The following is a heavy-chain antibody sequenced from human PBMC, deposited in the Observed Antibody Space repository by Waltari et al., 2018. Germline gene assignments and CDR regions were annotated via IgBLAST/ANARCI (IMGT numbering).Heavy chain of an antibody. CDR2: IHPRTSET. D-gene: IGHD1-26*01. Sequence: EVQLVQSGAEVKEPGESLKISCTTSGFSFNDYWIGWVRHMPGKGLEWMGIIHPRTSETQCSPSFQGQVTISADRSIKTAYLQWSSLQASDTAIYYCAAREYLGDTIHYWGQGTLVTVSS. V-gene: IGHV5-51*01. CDR1: GFSFNDYW. CDR3: AAREYLGDTIHY. J-gene: IGHJ4*01.